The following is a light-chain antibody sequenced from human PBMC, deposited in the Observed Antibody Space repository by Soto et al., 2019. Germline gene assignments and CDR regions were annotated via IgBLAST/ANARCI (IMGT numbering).Light chain of an antibody. Sequence: AIQVTQSPSSLSASVGDRVTITCRASQDIRGALAWYQQKPGKAPKLLIYDVSTLENEVPSRFSGSSYGTQITLTVSSLQPEDLGTYYCHQFNSYPIAVGHGTRLEIK. CDR1: QDIRGA. CDR2: DVS. J-gene: IGKJ5*01. V-gene: IGKV1-13*02. CDR3: HQFNSYPIA.